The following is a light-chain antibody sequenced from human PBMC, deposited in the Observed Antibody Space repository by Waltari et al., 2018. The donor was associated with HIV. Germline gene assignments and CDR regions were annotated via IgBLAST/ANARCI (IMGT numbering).Light chain of an antibody. V-gene: IGLV2-14*01. CDR3: TSLGDTNSIL. J-gene: IGLJ2*01. Sequence: SALIQPASVSGSPGQSVTISCPRTGTDIGNYVHLYQQFAGKAPQLILFKVNSRPSGVSFRFSGFKSGDTASLTISGLQPEHEATYYCTSLGDTNSILFGGGTLLTVL. CDR2: KVN. CDR1: GTDIGNY.